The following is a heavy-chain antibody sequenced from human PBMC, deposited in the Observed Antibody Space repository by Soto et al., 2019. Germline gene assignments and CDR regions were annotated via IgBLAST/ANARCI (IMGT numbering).Heavy chain of an antibody. CDR3: ARDLLVGYDGTYYYYYGMDV. J-gene: IGHJ6*02. Sequence: SPTLSLTCAISGDSVSSNSAAWNWIRQSPSRGLEWLGRTYYRSKWYNDYAVSVKSRITINPDTSKNQFSLQLNSVTPEDTAVYYCARDLLVGYDGTYYYYYGMDVWGQGTTVTVSS. CDR2: TYYRSKWYN. V-gene: IGHV6-1*01. CDR1: GDSVSSNSAA. D-gene: IGHD2-15*01.